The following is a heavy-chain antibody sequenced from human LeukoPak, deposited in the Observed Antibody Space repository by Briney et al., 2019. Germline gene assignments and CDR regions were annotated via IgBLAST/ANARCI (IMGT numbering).Heavy chain of an antibody. Sequence: GASVRVSCKASGYTFTGYYMHWVRQAPGQGLEWMGWINPNSGGTNYAQKFQGRVTMTRDTSISTAYMELSRLRSDDTAVYYCARESSSPYYFDSSGAYDYWGQGTLVTVSS. D-gene: IGHD3-22*01. V-gene: IGHV1-2*02. CDR2: INPNSGGT. CDR3: ARESSSPYYFDSSGAYDY. J-gene: IGHJ4*02. CDR1: GYTFTGYY.